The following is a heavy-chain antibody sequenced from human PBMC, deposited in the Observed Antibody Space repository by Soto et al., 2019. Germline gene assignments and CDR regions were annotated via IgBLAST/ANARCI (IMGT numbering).Heavy chain of an antibody. V-gene: IGHV4-30-4*01. CDR3: ASRGNGKHYFDY. D-gene: IGHD3-16*01. CDR2: IYYSGST. Sequence: SETLSLTCTVSGGSISSGDHYWSWIRQPPGKGLEWIGYIYYSGSTYYNPSLKSRVTISVDTSKNQFSLKLSSVTAADTAVYYCASRGNGKHYFDYWGQGTLVTSPQ. CDR1: GGSISSGDHY. J-gene: IGHJ4*02.